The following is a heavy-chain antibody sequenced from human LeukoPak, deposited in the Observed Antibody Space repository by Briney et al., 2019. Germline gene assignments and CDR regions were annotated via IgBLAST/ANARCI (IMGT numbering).Heavy chain of an antibody. Sequence: PSETLSLTRTVSGGSISSSIYDWGWIRQPPGKGLEWIGSIYYSGSTYYNPPLKSRVTISVDTSKNHFSLKLSSVTAADTAVYYCARRPDIVVVPADGFDYWGQGTLVTVSS. V-gene: IGHV4-39*02. D-gene: IGHD2-2*01. CDR2: IYYSGST. J-gene: IGHJ4*02. CDR3: ARRPDIVVVPADGFDY. CDR1: GGSISSSIYD.